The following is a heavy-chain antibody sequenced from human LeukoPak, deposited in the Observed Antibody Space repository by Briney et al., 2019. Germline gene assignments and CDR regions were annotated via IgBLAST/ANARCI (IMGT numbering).Heavy chain of an antibody. CDR3: TRMTTGHDY. V-gene: IGHV4-59*08. J-gene: IGHJ4*02. CDR2: VYYSGST. Sequence: ASETLSLTCTVSGDSISSYHWTWIRQPPGRGLEWIGYVYYSGSTNYNPSLKSRVTISLDTSNNQFSLKLGSVTAADTAIYYCTRMTTGHDYWGQGTLVTVSS. D-gene: IGHD4-17*01. CDR1: GDSISSYH.